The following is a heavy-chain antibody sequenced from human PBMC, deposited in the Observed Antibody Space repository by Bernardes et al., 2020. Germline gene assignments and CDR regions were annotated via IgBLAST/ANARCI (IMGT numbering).Heavy chain of an antibody. V-gene: IGHV4-4*02. J-gene: IGHJ5*02. CDR3: ARVDFGLCSGTSCGNWFDP. Sequence: SETLSLTCAVSGASISNVRWWSWIRQSPGKGPEWIGDIHYTGSTNYNPSLKSRVTMLVDKFKNQFSLNLTSVTASDTAIYYCARVDFGLCSGTSCGNWFDPWGQGISVTVSS. D-gene: IGHD2-15*01. CDR1: GASISNVRW. CDR2: IHYTGST.